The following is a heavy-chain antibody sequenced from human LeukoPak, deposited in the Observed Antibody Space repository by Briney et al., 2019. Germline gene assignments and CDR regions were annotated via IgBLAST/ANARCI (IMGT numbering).Heavy chain of an antibody. CDR1: GGSISSYY. CDR2: IYTSGST. CDR3: ARFQPGVAGRDDAFDI. Sequence: SETLSLTCTVSGGSISSYYWSWIRQPAGKGLEWIGRIYTSGSTNYNPSLKSRVTMSVDTSKNQFSLKLSSVTAADTAVYYCARFQPGVAGRDDAFDIWGQGTMVTVSS. V-gene: IGHV4-4*07. D-gene: IGHD6-19*01. J-gene: IGHJ3*02.